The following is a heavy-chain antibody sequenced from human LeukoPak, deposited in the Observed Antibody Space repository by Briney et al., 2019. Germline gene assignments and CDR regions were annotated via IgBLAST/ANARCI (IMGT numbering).Heavy chain of an antibody. D-gene: IGHD5-12*01. CDR1: GYTFTSYD. J-gene: IGHJ3*02. CDR3: ARGRGSDSGYEEDAFDI. V-gene: IGHV1-8*01. Sequence: GASVKVSCKASGYTFTSYDINWVRQATGQGLEWMGWMNPNSGNTGYAQKFQGRVTMTRNTSISTAYMELSSLRSEDTAVYYCARGRGSDSGYEEDAFDIWGQGTMVTVSS. CDR2: MNPNSGNT.